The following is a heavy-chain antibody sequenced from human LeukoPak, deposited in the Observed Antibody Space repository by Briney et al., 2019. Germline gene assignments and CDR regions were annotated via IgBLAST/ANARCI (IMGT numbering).Heavy chain of an antibody. CDR2: ISSSSSYI. J-gene: IGHJ4*02. Sequence: GESLRLSCAASGFTFSSYSMNWVRQAPGKGLEWVSSISSSSSYIYYADSVKGRFTISRDNAKNSLYLQMNSLRAEDTAVYYCARTSSIAVAGTRGFDYWGQGTLVTVSS. D-gene: IGHD6-19*01. V-gene: IGHV3-21*01. CDR3: ARTSSIAVAGTRGFDY. CDR1: GFTFSSYS.